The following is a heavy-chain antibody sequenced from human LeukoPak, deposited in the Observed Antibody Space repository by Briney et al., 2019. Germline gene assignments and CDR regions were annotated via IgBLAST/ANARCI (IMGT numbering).Heavy chain of an antibody. CDR1: GGSISSGGYY. CDR2: IYSSGST. CDR3: ARGRTNQDY. V-gene: IGHV4-31*03. J-gene: IGHJ4*02. Sequence: SETLSLTCTVSGGSISSGGYYWSWIRQHPGKGLEWIGYIYSSGSTYYNPSLKSRVTMSVDTSKNQFSLQLSSVTAADTAVYYCARGRTNQDYWGQGTLVTVSS.